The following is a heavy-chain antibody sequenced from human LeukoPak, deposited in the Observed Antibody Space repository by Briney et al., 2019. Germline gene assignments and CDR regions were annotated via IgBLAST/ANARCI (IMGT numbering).Heavy chain of an antibody. CDR2: ISSSSSYI. J-gene: IGHJ6*02. CDR1: GFTFSSYS. Sequence: GGSLRLSCAASGFTFSSYSMNWVRQAPGKGLEWVSSISSSSSYIYYADSVKGRFTISRDNAKNSLYLQMNSLRAEDTAVYYCARLPAVAVAGIYYHYYYGMDVWGQGTTVTVSS. D-gene: IGHD6-19*01. CDR3: ARLPAVAVAGIYYHYYYGMDV. V-gene: IGHV3-21*01.